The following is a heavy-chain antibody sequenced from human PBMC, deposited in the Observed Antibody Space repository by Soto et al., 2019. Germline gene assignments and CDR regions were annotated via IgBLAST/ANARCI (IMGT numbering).Heavy chain of an antibody. CDR2: IKSKTDGGTT. Sequence: VGSLRLSCAASGFTFSNAWMSWVRQAPGKGLEWVGRIKSKTDGGTTDYAAPVKGRFTISRDDSKNTLYLQMNSLKTEDTAVYYCTTEVRDSSGYSSDNWFDPWGQGTLVTVSS. D-gene: IGHD3-22*01. CDR3: TTEVRDSSGYSSDNWFDP. V-gene: IGHV3-15*01. CDR1: GFTFSNAW. J-gene: IGHJ5*02.